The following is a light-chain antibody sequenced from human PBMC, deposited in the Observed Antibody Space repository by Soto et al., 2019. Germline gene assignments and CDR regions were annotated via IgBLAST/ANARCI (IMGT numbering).Light chain of an antibody. V-gene: IGKV3-20*01. CDR2: GAS. J-gene: IGKJ1*01. CDR1: QSVSNNY. CDR3: QQYGSSGT. Sequence: EIVLKQSPGTLSLSPGKRATLSCRASQSVSNNYLAWYQQKPGQAPRLLIYGASNRATGIPDRFSGSGSGTDFALTISRLEPEDFAVYYCQQYGSSGTFGQGTKVDIK.